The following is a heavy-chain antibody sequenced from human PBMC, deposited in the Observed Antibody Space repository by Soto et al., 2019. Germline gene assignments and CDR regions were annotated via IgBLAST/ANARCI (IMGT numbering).Heavy chain of an antibody. CDR2: IYHGGST. CDR3: ARSRGYYDSSGYSYY. D-gene: IGHD3-22*01. CDR1: CGSIISSNW. J-gene: IGHJ4*02. V-gene: IGHV4-4*02. Sequence: SETLSLTCAFSCGSIISSNWWSWVRQPPGKGLEWIGEIYHGGSTNYNPSLKSRVTISVDKSKNQFSLKLSSVTAADTAVYYCARSRGYYDSSGYSYYWGQGTLVTVSS.